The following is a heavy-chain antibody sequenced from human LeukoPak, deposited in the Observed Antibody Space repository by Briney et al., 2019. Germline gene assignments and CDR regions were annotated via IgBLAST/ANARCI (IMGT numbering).Heavy chain of an antibody. J-gene: IGHJ4*02. V-gene: IGHV4-59*08. CDR1: GGPISSYY. CDR3: ARHKNYYDSSGYYYELDY. CDR2: LYYRGST. Sequence: SETLSLTCTVSGGPISSYYWSWIRQPPGKGLEGIGNLYYRGSTNYNPSLKSRVTISVDSSKNQFSLELSSVTAEDTPVYYCARHKNYYDSSGYYYELDYWGQGTLVTVSS. D-gene: IGHD3-22*01.